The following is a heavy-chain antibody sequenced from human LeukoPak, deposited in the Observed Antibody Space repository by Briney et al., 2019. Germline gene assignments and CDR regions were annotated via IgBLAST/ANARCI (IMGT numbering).Heavy chain of an antibody. CDR1: GYTFIGYF. CDR3: ARVRGGYCSGDRCYGDFFFDN. CDR2: IDTSSGDT. V-gene: IGHV1-2*02. J-gene: IGHJ4*02. D-gene: IGHD2-15*01. Sequence: ASVKVSCKTYGYTFIGYFIHWVRQAPGQGLEWMGWIDTSSGDTKYDEKFQGRVTLTRDTTTTTVYMESSSLRSDDTAVYFCARVRGGYCSGDRCYGDFFFDNWGQGTLVTVTS.